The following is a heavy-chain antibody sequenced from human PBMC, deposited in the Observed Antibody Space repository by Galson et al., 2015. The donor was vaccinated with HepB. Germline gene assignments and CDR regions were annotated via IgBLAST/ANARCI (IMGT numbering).Heavy chain of an antibody. CDR2: IDWDDDK. Sequence: PALVKPTQTLTLTCTFSGFSLSTSGMCVSWIRQPPGKALEWLALIDWDDDKYYSTSLKTRLTISKDTSKNQVVLTMTNMDPVDTATYYCARGVLWFGAFGGGYGMDVWGQGTTVTVSS. D-gene: IGHD3-10*01. CDR1: GFSLSTSGMC. V-gene: IGHV2-70*01. CDR3: ARGVLWFGAFGGGYGMDV. J-gene: IGHJ6*02.